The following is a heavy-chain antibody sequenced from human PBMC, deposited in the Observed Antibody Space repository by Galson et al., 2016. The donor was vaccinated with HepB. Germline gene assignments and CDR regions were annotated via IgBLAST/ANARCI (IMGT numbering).Heavy chain of an antibody. Sequence: SLRLSCAASGFTFSRHWMHWVRQAPGKGLVCVSRLRSDGSSTYYADSVKGRFTISRDNAKNTLYLQMNSLRAEDTAVYYCAKPYDFWSGYSNYWGQGTLVTVSS. V-gene: IGHV3-74*01. CDR2: LRSDGSST. J-gene: IGHJ4*02. D-gene: IGHD3-3*01. CDR3: AKPYDFWSGYSNY. CDR1: GFTFSRHW.